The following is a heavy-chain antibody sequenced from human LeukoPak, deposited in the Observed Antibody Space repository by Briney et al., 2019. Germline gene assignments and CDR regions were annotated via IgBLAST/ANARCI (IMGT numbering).Heavy chain of an antibody. Sequence: GGSLRLSCAASGFTFSSYGMHWVRQAPGKGLEWVANIKEDGSEKYYEDSVKGRFTISRDNTKNLLYLEMNRLRAEDTAVYYCARYRLVWLPAPVFDYWGQGTLVTVSS. D-gene: IGHD6-19*01. V-gene: IGHV3-7*01. J-gene: IGHJ4*02. CDR2: IKEDGSEK. CDR1: GFTFSSYG. CDR3: ARYRLVWLPAPVFDY.